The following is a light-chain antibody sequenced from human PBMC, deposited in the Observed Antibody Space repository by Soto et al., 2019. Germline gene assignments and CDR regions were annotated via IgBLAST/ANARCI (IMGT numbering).Light chain of an antibody. CDR1: QSVSSSY. V-gene: IGKV3-20*01. Sequence: ETVLTQSPGTLSLSPGERASLSCRASQSVSSSYLAWYQQKPGQAPRLLIYGASSRATGIPDRFSGSGSGTDFTLTISRLEPEDFAVYYCQHYGSSPRTFGGGTKVEIK. CDR3: QHYGSSPRT. CDR2: GAS. J-gene: IGKJ4*01.